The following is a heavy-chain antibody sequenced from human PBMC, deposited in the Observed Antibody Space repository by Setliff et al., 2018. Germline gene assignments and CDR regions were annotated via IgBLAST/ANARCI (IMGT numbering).Heavy chain of an antibody. CDR2: IYTTGRT. CDR1: GDSISSGNFY. J-gene: IGHJ4*02. Sequence: SETLSLTCSVSGDSISSGNFYWTWIRQPAGKGLEWIGHIYTTGRTDYNPSLKSRVTISLDTPKNQFSLKLTSVTAADTAVYYCARDRYYGSGSYYNYFDKWGQGSLVT. D-gene: IGHD3-10*01. CDR3: ARDRYYGSGSYYNYFDK. V-gene: IGHV4-61*09.